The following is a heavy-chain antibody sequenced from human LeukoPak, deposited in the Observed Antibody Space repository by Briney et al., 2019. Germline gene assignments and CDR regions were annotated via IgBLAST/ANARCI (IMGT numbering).Heavy chain of an antibody. CDR3: ARALNDALDI. J-gene: IGHJ3*02. CDR2: ISSSGTGV. Sequence: GGSLRLSCAASGFTFRDYYMTWIRQAPGKGLEWVPYISSSGTGVYYADSMKGRFTISRDNAKNSLYLLVNSLRVEDTAVYYCARALNDALDIWGQGTMLTVSS. V-gene: IGHV3-11*04. CDR1: GFTFRDYY.